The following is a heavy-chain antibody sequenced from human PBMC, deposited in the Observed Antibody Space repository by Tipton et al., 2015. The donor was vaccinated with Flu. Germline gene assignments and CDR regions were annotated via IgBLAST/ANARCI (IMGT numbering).Heavy chain of an antibody. CDR2: IKQDGSEK. Sequence: SLRLSCAASGFTFSSYWMSWVRQAPGKGLEWVANIKQDGSEKYYVDSVKGRFTISRDNAKNSLYLQMDSLRAEDTAVYYCARVPERNYVDRLDYWGQGTLVTVSS. V-gene: IGHV3-7*03. CDR1: GFTFSSYW. CDR3: ARVPERNYVDRLDY. J-gene: IGHJ4*02. D-gene: IGHD4-11*01.